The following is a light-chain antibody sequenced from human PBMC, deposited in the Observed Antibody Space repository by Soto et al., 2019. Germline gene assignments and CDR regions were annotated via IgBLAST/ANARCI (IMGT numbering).Light chain of an antibody. CDR1: QSVSSY. J-gene: IGKJ2*01. CDR3: QQRSNWPPYT. V-gene: IGKV3-11*01. Sequence: EIVLPQSPATLSLSPGERATLSCRASQSVSSYLAWYQQKPGQAPRLLIYDASNRSTGIPARFSGSGSWTDFTHTISSLEPEDFAVYYCQQRSNWPPYTFGQGTKLEIK. CDR2: DAS.